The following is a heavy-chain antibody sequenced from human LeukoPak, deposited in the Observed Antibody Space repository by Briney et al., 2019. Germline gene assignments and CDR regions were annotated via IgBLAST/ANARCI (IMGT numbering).Heavy chain of an antibody. Sequence: GGSLRLSCAASGFTFSSIAMSWVRQAPDKGLEWVSTISGSGGGTYYADSVKGRFTISRDDSKNTLYLQMNSLRADDTAVYYCAKDLGKYRNNFFDYWGQGNLVTVSS. CDR1: GFTFSSIA. CDR3: AKDLGKYRNNFFDY. CDR2: ISGSGGGT. V-gene: IGHV3-23*01. J-gene: IGHJ4*02. D-gene: IGHD2-2*01.